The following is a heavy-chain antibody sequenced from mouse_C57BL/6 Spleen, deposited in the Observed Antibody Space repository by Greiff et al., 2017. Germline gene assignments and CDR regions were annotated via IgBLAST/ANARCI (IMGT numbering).Heavy chain of an antibody. CDR1: GYAFSSSW. CDR2: IYPGDGDT. CDR3: ARLSEYWGYY. D-gene: IGHD4-1*01. J-gene: IGHJ2*01. Sequence: QVHVKQSGPELVKPGASVKISCKASGYAFSSSWMNWVKQRPGKGLEWIGRIYPGDGDTNYTGKFKGKATLTADKSSSTAYMQLSSLTSEDSAVYFCARLSEYWGYYWGQGTTLTVAS. V-gene: IGHV1-82*01.